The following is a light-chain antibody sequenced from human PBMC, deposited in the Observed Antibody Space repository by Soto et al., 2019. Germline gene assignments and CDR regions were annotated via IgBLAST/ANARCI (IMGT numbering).Light chain of an antibody. CDR2: EGS. V-gene: IGLV2-23*01. J-gene: IGLJ1*01. CDR1: SSDVGSYNL. Sequence: QSVLTQPASVSGSPGQSFTISCTGTSSDVGSYNLVSWYQQHPGKAPKLMIYEGSKRPSGVSNRFSGSKSGNPASLTISGLQAEDEADYYCCSYAGSSTYVFGTGTKVTVL. CDR3: CSYAGSSTYV.